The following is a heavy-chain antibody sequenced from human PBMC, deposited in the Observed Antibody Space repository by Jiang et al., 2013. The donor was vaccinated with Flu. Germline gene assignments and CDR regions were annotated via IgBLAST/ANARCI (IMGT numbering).Heavy chain of an antibody. CDR2: FSYDGSDK. CDR1: GFTFSSYG. Sequence: VQLVESGGGVVQPGRSLRLSCAASGFTFSSYGMHWVRQAPGKGLEWVAVFSYDGSDKYYADAVKGRFTVSRDNSKNTLSLQMNNLRAEDTAVYYCVKDRSGGATSFDYWGQGTLVTVSS. J-gene: IGHJ4*02. CDR3: VKDRSGGATSFDY. D-gene: IGHD1-26*01. V-gene: IGHV3-30*18.